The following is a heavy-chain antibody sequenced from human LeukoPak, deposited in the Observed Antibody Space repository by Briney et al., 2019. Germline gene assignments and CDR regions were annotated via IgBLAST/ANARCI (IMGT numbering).Heavy chain of an antibody. D-gene: IGHD2-2*01. CDR3: ARLGAIVVVPDAMPDWYCNL. J-gene: IGHJ2*01. V-gene: IGHV5-51*01. Sequence: GESLKISCKGSGYIFTNCWIGWVRQMPGKGLEWMGMIYPGDSDTMYSPSFPGQVTISAGKSIPPPHLQWSSLKPSDTAMYYCARLGAIVVVPDAMPDWYCNLWGRGTLVTVSS. CDR2: IYPGDSDT. CDR1: GYIFTNCW.